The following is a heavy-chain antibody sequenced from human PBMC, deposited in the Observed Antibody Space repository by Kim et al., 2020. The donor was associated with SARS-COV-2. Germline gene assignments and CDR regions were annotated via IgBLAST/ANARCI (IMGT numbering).Heavy chain of an antibody. V-gene: IGHV4-34*01. D-gene: IGHD3-9*01. J-gene: IGHJ5*02. CDR2: TNHRGTT. Sequence: SETLSLTCAVYGENFRAYYWSWIRQPPGKVLEWIGETNHRGTTNYNPSLKSRVTISADTSKSQFSLKVNSVTAADTAVYYCARGRYFDWLLGRTADNYFDPWGQGTLVTVSS. CDR1: GENFRAYY. CDR3: ARGRYFDWLLGRTADNYFDP.